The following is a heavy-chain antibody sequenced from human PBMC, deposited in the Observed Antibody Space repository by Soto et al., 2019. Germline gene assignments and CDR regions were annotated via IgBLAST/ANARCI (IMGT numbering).Heavy chain of an antibody. Sequence: QVQLVESGGGVVQPGRSLRLSCAASGFTFSSYGMHWVRQAPGKGLEWVAVISYDGSNKYYADSVKGRFTISRDNSKNTLYLQMNSLRAEDTAVYYCVKGEDSYYYYYYGMDVWGQGTTVTVSS. CDR2: ISYDGSNK. J-gene: IGHJ6*02. CDR1: GFTFSSYG. V-gene: IGHV3-30*18. CDR3: VKGEDSYYYYYYGMDV.